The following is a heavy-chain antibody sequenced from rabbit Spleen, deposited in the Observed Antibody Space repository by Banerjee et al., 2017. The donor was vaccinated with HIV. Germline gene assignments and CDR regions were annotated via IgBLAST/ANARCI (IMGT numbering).Heavy chain of an antibody. V-gene: IGHV1S40*01. CDR1: GVSFSSSTY. J-gene: IGHJ4*01. Sequence: QSLEESGGDLVKPGASLTLTCIASGVSFSSSTYICWVRQAPGKGLEWIACINIVTGKSVYASWAKGRFTMSRTSSTTVTLQMTSLTAADTATYFCARDLVAVIGWNFNLWGQGTLVTVS. D-gene: IGHD1-1*01. CDR3: ARDLVAVIGWNFNL. CDR2: INIVTGKS.